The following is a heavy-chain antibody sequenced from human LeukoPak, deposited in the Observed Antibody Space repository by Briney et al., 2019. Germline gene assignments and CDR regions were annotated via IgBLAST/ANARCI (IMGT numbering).Heavy chain of an antibody. V-gene: IGHV1-69*01. CDR2: IIPIFGTA. CDR1: GGTFSSYA. CDR3: ARENCSGGSCYFDTLAYFDY. Sequence: SVKVSCKASGGTFSSYAISWVRQAPGQGLEWMGGIIPIFGTANYAQEFQGRVTITADESTSIAYMELSSLRSEDTAVYYCARENCSGGSCYFDTLAYFDYWGQGTLVTVSS. J-gene: IGHJ4*02. D-gene: IGHD2-15*01.